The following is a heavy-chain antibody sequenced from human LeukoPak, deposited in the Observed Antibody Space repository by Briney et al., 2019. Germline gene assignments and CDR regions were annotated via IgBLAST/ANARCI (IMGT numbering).Heavy chain of an antibody. CDR2: IWYDGSYK. J-gene: IGHJ4*02. CDR1: GFTFSNYG. V-gene: IGHV3-33*08. D-gene: IGHD4-11*01. Sequence: PGGSLRLSCVASGFTFSNYGMHWVRQAPGKGLEWVAVIWYDGSYKYYGDSAKGRYTISRDNSKNTLYLQMNSLRVEDTSVYFCAREGSMGTTTVFDYWGQGTLVTVSS. CDR3: AREGSMGTTTVFDY.